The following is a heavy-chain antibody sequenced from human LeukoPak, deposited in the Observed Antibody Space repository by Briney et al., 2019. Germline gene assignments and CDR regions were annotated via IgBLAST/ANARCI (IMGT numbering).Heavy chain of an antibody. Sequence: SQPLSLPCTVSGGPISSCSYHGSWIRRPAGEGLEWIRGIYTSGSTNYNPSLRSRVTISVDTSKNQFSLKLSSVTAADTAVYYCARWASGWGANFDYWGQGTLVTVSS. D-gene: IGHD6-19*01. V-gene: IGHV4-61*02. CDR3: ARWASGWGANFDY. J-gene: IGHJ4*02. CDR2: IYTSGST. CDR1: GGPISSCSYH.